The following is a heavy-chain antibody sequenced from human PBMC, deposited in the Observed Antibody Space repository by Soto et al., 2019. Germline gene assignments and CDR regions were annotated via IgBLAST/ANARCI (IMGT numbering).Heavy chain of an antibody. CDR3: AKCNKSGDYYYGIDV. CDR2: ISWDSGST. J-gene: IGHJ6*02. D-gene: IGHD2-15*01. Sequence: PGGSLRLSCVVSGVTFRDYAMHWVRQAPGKGLEWLSLISWDSGSTFYAASVKGRFTISRDNSKNSLYLQMNSLRAEDTALYYCAKCNKSGDYYYGIDVWGQGTTVTVYS. CDR1: GVTFRDYA. V-gene: IGHV3-43D*04.